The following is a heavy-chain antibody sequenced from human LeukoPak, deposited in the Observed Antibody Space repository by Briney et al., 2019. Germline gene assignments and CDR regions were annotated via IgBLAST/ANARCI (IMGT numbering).Heavy chain of an antibody. CDR3: ARAYYDGSGHHDY. Sequence: PGGSLRLSCAASGFTFSDYYMSWIRQAPGKGLEWVSYISSGGITIYYADSVKGRFTISRDNPKNSLYLQMNSLRAEDTAVYYCARAYYDGSGHHDYWGQGTLVTVSS. J-gene: IGHJ4*02. CDR2: ISSGGITI. D-gene: IGHD3-22*01. CDR1: GFTFSDYY. V-gene: IGHV3-11*01.